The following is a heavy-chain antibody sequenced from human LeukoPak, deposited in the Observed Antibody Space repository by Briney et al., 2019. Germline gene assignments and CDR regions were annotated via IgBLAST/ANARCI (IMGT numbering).Heavy chain of an antibody. CDR2: INSDGSST. D-gene: IGHD4-11*01. CDR3: ARDPLQNHFDY. CDR1: GFTFSSYW. J-gene: IGHJ4*02. V-gene: IGHV3-74*01. Sequence: EGSLRLSCAASGFTFSSYWMHWVRQAPGKGLVWVSRINSDGSSTNYADSVKGRFTISRDNAKNTLYLQMNSLRAEDTAVYYCARDPLQNHFDYWGQGTLVTVSS.